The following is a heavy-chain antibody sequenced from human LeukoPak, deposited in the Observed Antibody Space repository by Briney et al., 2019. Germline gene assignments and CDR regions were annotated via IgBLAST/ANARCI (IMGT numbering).Heavy chain of an antibody. CDR2: IDPSDSYT. D-gene: IGHD6-13*01. CDR1: GSRFTSYW. Sequence: PGGSRPISCQGSGSRFTSYWISWVRQVPGKGLEWMGRIDPSDSYTNYSPSFQGHVTISADKSISTAYLQWSSLKASDTAMYYCARHESKSIAAATPWGQGTLVTVSS. CDR3: ARHESKSIAAATP. V-gene: IGHV5-10-1*01. J-gene: IGHJ5*02.